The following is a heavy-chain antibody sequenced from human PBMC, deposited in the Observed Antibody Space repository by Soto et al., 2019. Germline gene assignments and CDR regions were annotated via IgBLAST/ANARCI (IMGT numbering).Heavy chain of an antibody. D-gene: IGHD2-2*01. V-gene: IGHV1-18*01. CDR2: ISTYNDNT. J-gene: IGHJ3*01. Sequence: QVQLVQSGAEVQKPGASVKVSCKTSGYTFTSFGISWVRQAPGQGLEWMAWISTYNDNTKFAKRLQGRVTLSTDTSTSTVYMELRSLRSDDTAVYYCARDRIVAVPASHDVFDFWGQGTMVTVSS. CDR3: ARDRIVAVPASHDVFDF. CDR1: GYTFTSFG.